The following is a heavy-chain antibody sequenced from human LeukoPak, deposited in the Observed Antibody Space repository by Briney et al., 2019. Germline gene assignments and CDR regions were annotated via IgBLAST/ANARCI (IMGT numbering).Heavy chain of an antibody. Sequence: SETLSLTCTVSGGSMSSFYWDWIRQPAGKGLQWIGRIYTSGVTNYNPSLKSRVTMSVDTSKNQFSLKLSSVTSADTAVYYCAREWTSGDGSGYPYYFDYWGPGTLVTVSS. CDR2: IYTSGVT. CDR1: GGSMSSFY. D-gene: IGHD3-22*01. CDR3: AREWTSGDGSGYPYYFDY. V-gene: IGHV4-4*07. J-gene: IGHJ4*02.